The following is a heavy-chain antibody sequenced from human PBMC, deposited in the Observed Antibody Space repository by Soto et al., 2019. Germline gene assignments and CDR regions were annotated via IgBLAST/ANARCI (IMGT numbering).Heavy chain of an antibody. V-gene: IGHV3-23*01. CDR2: ISGSGGST. D-gene: IGHD1-26*01. J-gene: IGHJ6*02. Sequence: GGSLRLSCAASGFTFSSYAMSWVRQAPGKGLEWVSAISGSGGSTYYADSVKGRFTISRDNSKNTLYLQMNSLRAEDTAVYYCAKRLNLPDNSGSYRDGYYYYYGMDVWGQGTTVTVS. CDR1: GFTFSSYA. CDR3: AKRLNLPDNSGSYRDGYYYYYGMDV.